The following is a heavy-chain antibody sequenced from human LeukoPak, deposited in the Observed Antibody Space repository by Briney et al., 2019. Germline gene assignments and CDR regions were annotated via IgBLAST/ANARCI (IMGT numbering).Heavy chain of an antibody. Sequence: ASVKVSCKASGYTFTSYDINWVRQATGQGLEWIGWMNPNSGNTGYAQKFQGRVTITRNTSISTAYMELSSLRSEDMAVYYCARRGLATRYWFDPWGQGTLVTVSS. D-gene: IGHD3-10*01. CDR1: GYTFTSYD. J-gene: IGHJ5*02. V-gene: IGHV1-8*03. CDR2: MNPNSGNT. CDR3: ARRGLATRYWFDP.